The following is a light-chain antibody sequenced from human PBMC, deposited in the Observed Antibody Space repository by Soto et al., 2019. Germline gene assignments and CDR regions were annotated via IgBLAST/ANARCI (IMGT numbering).Light chain of an antibody. CDR2: KVS. CDR3: MQGTHWPWT. CDR1: QSLVHSDGNTY. J-gene: IGKJ1*01. V-gene: IGKV2-30*02. Sequence: DVGMTQSPLSLPVTLRQPASISCRSSQSLVHSDGNTYLNWFQQRPGQSPRRLIYKVSNRDSGVPDRVSGIGSGTDFTLKISRVEAEDVGTYYCMQGTHWPWTFCQGTNVEI.